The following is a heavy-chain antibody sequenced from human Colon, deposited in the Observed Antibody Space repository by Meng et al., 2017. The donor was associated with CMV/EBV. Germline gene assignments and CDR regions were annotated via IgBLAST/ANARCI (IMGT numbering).Heavy chain of an antibody. V-gene: IGHV4-31*03. D-gene: IGHD2/OR15-2a*01. CDR1: VVSVSSGDHH. CDR3: ADYFVGRGGRGP. CDR2: IFNSGTT. Sequence: SLSVVSVSSGDHHWSWIRQHPGKGLEWIGSIFNSGTTYYNLSLRSRALISVDSTKNQFSLRLTSVTAADTAVYYCADYFVGRGGRGPWGQGTLVTVS. J-gene: IGHJ5*02.